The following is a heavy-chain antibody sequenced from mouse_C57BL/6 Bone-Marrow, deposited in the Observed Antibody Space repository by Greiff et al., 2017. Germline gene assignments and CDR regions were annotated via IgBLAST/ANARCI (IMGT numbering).Heavy chain of an antibody. CDR3: ARRGMVTTKGYYAMDY. V-gene: IGHV1-85*01. Sequence: QVQRQQSGPELVKPGASVKLSCKASGYTFTSYDINWVKQRPGQGLEWIGWIYPRDGSTKYNEKFKGKATLTVDTASSTAYMELHSLTSEDSAVYFCARRGMVTTKGYYAMDYWGQGTSVTVSS. CDR1: GYTFTSYD. J-gene: IGHJ4*01. D-gene: IGHD2-2*01. CDR2: IYPRDGST.